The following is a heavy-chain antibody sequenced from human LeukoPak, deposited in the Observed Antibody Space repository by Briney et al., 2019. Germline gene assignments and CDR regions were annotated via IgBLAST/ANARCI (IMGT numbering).Heavy chain of an antibody. V-gene: IGHV4-61*05. D-gene: IGHD2-2*01. Sequence: SETLSLTCTVSGGSISSSSYYWGWIRHPPGKGLEWIGYIDYSGSTNYNPSLKSRVTISVDTSKNQFSLKLSSVIAADTAVYYCARTTEGYCSSASCFGFSYSSYMDVWGKGITVTISS. CDR1: GGSISSSSYY. CDR3: ARTTEGYCSSASCFGFSYSSYMDV. J-gene: IGHJ6*03. CDR2: IDYSGST.